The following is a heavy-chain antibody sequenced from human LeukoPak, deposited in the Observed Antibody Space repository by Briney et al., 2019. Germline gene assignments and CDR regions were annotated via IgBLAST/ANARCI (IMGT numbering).Heavy chain of an antibody. D-gene: IGHD5-24*01. CDR2: INHSGST. CDR3: ARGEGARDGYNYAGPFYFDY. J-gene: IGHJ4*01. Sequence: PSETLSLTCAVYGGPFSDYYWSWIRQPPGKGLEWIGKINHSGSTNYSPSLKSRVAISIDTSKNQFSLKLNSMTAADTAVYYCARGEGARDGYNYAGPFYFDYWGHGTLVTVSS. CDR1: GGPFSDYY. V-gene: IGHV4-34*01.